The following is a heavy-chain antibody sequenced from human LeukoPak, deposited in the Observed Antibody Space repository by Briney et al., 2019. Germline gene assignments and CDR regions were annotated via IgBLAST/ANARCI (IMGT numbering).Heavy chain of an antibody. CDR2: IYYSGST. J-gene: IGHJ4*02. CDR1: GGSISSGDYY. V-gene: IGHV4-30-4*01. Sequence: SETLSLTCTVSGGSISSGDYYWSWIRQPPGKGLKWIGYIYYSGSTYYNPSLKSRVTISVDTSKNQISLKLSSVTAADTAVYYCASFYQAYYFDLWGQGTLVTVSS. CDR3: ASFYQAYYFDL. D-gene: IGHD2-21*01.